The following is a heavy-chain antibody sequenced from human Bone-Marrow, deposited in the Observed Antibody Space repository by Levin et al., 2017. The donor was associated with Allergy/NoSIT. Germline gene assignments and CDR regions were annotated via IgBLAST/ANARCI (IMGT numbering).Heavy chain of an antibody. CDR1: GFTFSSYA. CDR2: ISGSGGST. V-gene: IGHV3-23*01. CDR3: AKVFAVHFDY. Sequence: GESLKISCAASGFTFSSYAMSWVRQAPGKGLEWVSAISGSGGSTYYADSVKGRFTISRDNSKNTLYLQMNSLRAEDTAVYYCAKVFAVHFDYWGQGTLVTVSS. J-gene: IGHJ4*02. D-gene: IGHD3-9*01.